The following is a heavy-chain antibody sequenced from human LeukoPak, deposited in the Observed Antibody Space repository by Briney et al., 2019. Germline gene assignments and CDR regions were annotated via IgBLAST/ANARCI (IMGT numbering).Heavy chain of an antibody. D-gene: IGHD1-20*01. CDR2: IYHDGRI. Sequence: SETLSLTCTVSGYSVTNGYYWGWIRQPPGKGLEWIGSIYHDGRIDYNPSLKSRVTISRDTSNDQFSLKLSSVTAADTAMYYCARDTSPGITGTYWGQGTLVTVSS. CDR3: ARDTSPGITGTY. V-gene: IGHV4-38-2*02. CDR1: GYSVTNGYY. J-gene: IGHJ4*02.